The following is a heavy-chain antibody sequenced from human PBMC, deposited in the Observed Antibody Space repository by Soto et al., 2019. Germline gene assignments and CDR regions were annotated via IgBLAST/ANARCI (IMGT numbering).Heavy chain of an antibody. CDR3: ARGNGSGSYYLSWYFDY. D-gene: IGHD3-10*01. V-gene: IGHV4-31*03. CDR2: IYYSGST. J-gene: IGHJ4*02. CDR1: GGSISSGGYY. Sequence: PSETLSLTCTVSGGSISSGGYYWSWIRQHPGKGLEWIGYIYYSGSTYYNPSLKSRVTISVDTSKNQFSLKLSSVTAADTAVYYCARGNGSGSYYLSWYFDYWGQGTLVTVSS.